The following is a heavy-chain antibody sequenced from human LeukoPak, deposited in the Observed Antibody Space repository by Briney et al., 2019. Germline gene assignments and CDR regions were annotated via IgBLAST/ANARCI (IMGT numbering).Heavy chain of an antibody. CDR3: TTGMGVTIFGVVITYGMDV. CDR2: IKSKTDGGTT. CDR1: GFTFSNAW. J-gene: IGHJ6*02. V-gene: IGHV3-15*01. Sequence: GGSLRLSCAASGFTFSNAWMSWVRQAPGKGLEWVGRIKSKTDGGTTDYAAPVKGRFTISRDDSKNTLYLQMNSLETEDTAVYYCTTGMGVTIFGVVITYGMDVWGQGTTVTVSS. D-gene: IGHD3-3*01.